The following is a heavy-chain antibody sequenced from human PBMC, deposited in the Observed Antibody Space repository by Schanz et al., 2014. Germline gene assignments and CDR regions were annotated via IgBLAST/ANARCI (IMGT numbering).Heavy chain of an antibody. D-gene: IGHD6-6*01. Sequence: QVQLVQSGAEVKKPGASVKVSCKTSGYTFSSYGITWVRQAPGQGLEWMGWITAYNGDTNYALKLQGRVTMTTDTSTGTAYMELRSLRSGDTAVYYCARDQSPYTNSSDVRYFDDWGQGTMVTVSS. CDR1: GYTFSSYG. CDR3: ARDQSPYTNSSDVRYFDD. CDR2: ITAYNGDT. V-gene: IGHV1-18*01. J-gene: IGHJ4*02.